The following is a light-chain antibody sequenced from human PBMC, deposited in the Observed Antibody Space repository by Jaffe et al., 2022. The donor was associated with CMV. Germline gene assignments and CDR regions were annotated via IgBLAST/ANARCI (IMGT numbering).Light chain of an antibody. Sequence: QSVLTQPPSVSAALGQRVTISCSGSRSNIGNNYVSWYQQFPGTAPKLLIYENNKRPSGIPDRFSGSKSGTSATLGITGLQTGDEADYYCGTWDISLGVHVVFGGGTRLTVL. CDR2: ENN. CDR3: GTWDISLGVHVV. CDR1: RSNIGNNY. J-gene: IGLJ2*01. V-gene: IGLV1-51*02.